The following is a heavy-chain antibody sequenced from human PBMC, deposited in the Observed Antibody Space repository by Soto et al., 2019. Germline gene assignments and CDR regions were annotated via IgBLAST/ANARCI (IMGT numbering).Heavy chain of an antibody. CDR3: AKGMGYSGSYFVPFFDY. Sequence: GGSLRLSCAASGFTFSSYAMSWVRQAPGKGLEWVSSISGSGGSTYYADSVKGRFTISRDNSKNTLYLQMNSLRAEDTAVYYCAKGMGYSGSYFVPFFDYWGQGTLVTVXS. CDR1: GFTFSSYA. D-gene: IGHD1-26*01. V-gene: IGHV3-23*01. CDR2: ISGSGGST. J-gene: IGHJ4*02.